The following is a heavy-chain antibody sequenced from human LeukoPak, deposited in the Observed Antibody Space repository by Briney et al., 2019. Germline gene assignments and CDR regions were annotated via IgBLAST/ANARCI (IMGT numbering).Heavy chain of an antibody. J-gene: IGHJ4*02. CDR3: ARAGRLRWPRISPGYFDY. Sequence: SQTLSLTCAISGDSVSSNSAAWNWIRQSPSRGLEWLGRTYYRSKWYNDYAVSVKSRITINPDTSKNQFSLQLNSVTPEDTAVYYCARAGRLRWPRISPGYFDYWGQGTLVTVSS. V-gene: IGHV6-1*01. CDR2: TYYRSKWYN. D-gene: IGHD4-23*01. CDR1: GDSVSSNSAA.